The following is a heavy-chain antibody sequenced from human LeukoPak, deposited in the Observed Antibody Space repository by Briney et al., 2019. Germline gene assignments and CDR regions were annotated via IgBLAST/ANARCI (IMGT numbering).Heavy chain of an antibody. J-gene: IGHJ6*02. CDR2: IYTSGST. CDR3: ARGPVYSSSSVPLYCYYGRDV. Sequence: SETLSLTCTVSGGSISSYYWSWIRQPAGKGLEWIGRIYTSGSTNYNPSIKSRLTMSVDTPHNQFSLKLSSVTAADTAVYYCARGPVYSSSSVPLYCYYGRDVWGQETSVSVSS. V-gene: IGHV4-4*07. CDR1: GGSISSYY. D-gene: IGHD6-6*01.